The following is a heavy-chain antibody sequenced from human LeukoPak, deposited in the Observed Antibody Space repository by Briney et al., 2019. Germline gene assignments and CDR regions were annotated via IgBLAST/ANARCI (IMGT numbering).Heavy chain of an antibody. CDR3: ARGRGYNTNFDY. CDR1: GGSISSSSYY. D-gene: IGHD5-24*01. CDR2: IYYSGST. V-gene: IGHV4-39*07. J-gene: IGHJ4*02. Sequence: PSETLSLTCTVSGGSISSSSYYWGWIRQPPGKGLEWIGSIYYSGSTYYNPSLKSRVTISVDTSKNQFSLKLSSVTAADTAVYYCARGRGYNTNFDYWGQGTLVTVSS.